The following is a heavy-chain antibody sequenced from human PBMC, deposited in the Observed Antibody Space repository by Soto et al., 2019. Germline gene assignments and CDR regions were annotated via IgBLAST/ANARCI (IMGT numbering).Heavy chain of an antibody. Sequence: QLQLQESGPGLVKPSETLSLTCTVSGGSISSSSYYWGWIRQPPGKGLEWIGSIYYSGSTYYNPSLKSRVTISVDTSKNQFSLKLSSVTAADTAVYYCARHLIGRAIVVIRNWFDPWGQGTLVTVSS. CDR3: ARHLIGRAIVVIRNWFDP. V-gene: IGHV4-39*01. D-gene: IGHD3-22*01. J-gene: IGHJ5*02. CDR1: GGSISSSSYY. CDR2: IYYSGST.